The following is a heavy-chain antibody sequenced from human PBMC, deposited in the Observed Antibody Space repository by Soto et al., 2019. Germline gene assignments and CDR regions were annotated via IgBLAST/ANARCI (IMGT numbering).Heavy chain of an antibody. V-gene: IGHV4-39*01. D-gene: IGHD3-22*01. CDR2: IYYSGST. CDR1: GGSISSSSYY. Sequence: PSETLSLTCTVSGGSISSSSYYWGWIRQPPGKGLEWIGSIYYSGSTYYNPSLKSRVTISVDTSKNQFPLKLSSVTAADTAVYYCARQGRERYYDSSVPFDYWGQGTLVTVSS. J-gene: IGHJ4*02. CDR3: ARQGRERYYDSSVPFDY.